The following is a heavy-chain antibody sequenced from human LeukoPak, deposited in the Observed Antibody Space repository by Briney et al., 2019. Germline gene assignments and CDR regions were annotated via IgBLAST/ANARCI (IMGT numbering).Heavy chain of an antibody. CDR2: ISYDGSNK. J-gene: IGHJ4*02. CDR1: GFTFSSYA. V-gene: IGHV3-30-3*01. CDR3: ATSYYGSGSFSYRDY. D-gene: IGHD3-10*01. Sequence: GGSLRLSCAASGFTFSSYAMHWVRQAPGKGLEWVAVISYDGSNKYYADSVKGRFTISRDNSKNTLYLQMNSLRAEDTAIYYCATSYYGSGSFSYRDYWGQGTLVTVSS.